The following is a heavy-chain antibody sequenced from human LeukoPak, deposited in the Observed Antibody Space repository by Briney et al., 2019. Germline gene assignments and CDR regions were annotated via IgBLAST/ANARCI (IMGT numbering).Heavy chain of an antibody. CDR2: INPSGGST. Sequence: ASVKVSCKASGYTFTSYYMHWGRQAPGQGLEWMGIINPSGGSTSYAQKFQGRVIMTRDMSTSTVYMELSSLRSEDTAVYYCARVGDIVVVPAAIPFDYWGQGTLVTVSS. CDR3: ARVGDIVVVPAAIPFDY. V-gene: IGHV1-46*01. CDR1: GYTFTSYY. J-gene: IGHJ4*02. D-gene: IGHD2-2*02.